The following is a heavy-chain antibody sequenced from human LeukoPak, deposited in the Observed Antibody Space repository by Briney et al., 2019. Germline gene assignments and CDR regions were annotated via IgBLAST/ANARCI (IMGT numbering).Heavy chain of an antibody. V-gene: IGHV4-61*01. CDR1: GGSVSSGSYY. CDR2: IYYSGST. D-gene: IGHD1-26*01. CDR3: ARAWGLRPLDY. Sequence: PSETLSLTCTVSGGSVSSGSYYWSWIRQPPGKGLEWIGYIYYSGSTNYNPSLKSRVTISVDTSKNQFSLKLSSVTAGDTAVYYCARAWGLRPLDYWGQGTLVTVSS. J-gene: IGHJ4*02.